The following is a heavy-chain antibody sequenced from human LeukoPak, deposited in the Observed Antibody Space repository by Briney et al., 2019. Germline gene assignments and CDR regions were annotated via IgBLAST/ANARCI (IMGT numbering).Heavy chain of an antibody. Sequence: SETLSPTCTVSGGSISSYYWSWIRQPPGKGMGWLGYIYDSRSTNYNPSLKSRVTISVDTSKNQFSLKLSSVTAADTAVYYCAKTPYGYYYYGMDVWGQGTTVTVSS. D-gene: IGHD4-17*01. J-gene: IGHJ6*02. CDR2: IYDSRST. CDR3: AKTPYGYYYYGMDV. V-gene: IGHV4-59*01. CDR1: GGSISSYY.